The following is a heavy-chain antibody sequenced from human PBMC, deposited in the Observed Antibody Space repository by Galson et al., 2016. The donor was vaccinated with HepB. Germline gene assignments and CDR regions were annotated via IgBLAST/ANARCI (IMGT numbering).Heavy chain of an antibody. D-gene: IGHD3-3*01. CDR3: ARDLSTFGVVTILSGFDY. J-gene: IGHJ4*02. Sequence: SLRLSCAASGFTLSSYWMSWVRQAPGKGLEWVANIKQDGSEKYYVDSVKGRFTISRDNAKNSLYLQMNSLRAEDTAVYYCARDLSTFGVVTILSGFDYWGQGTLVTVSS. CDR2: IKQDGSEK. V-gene: IGHV3-7*05. CDR1: GFTLSSYW.